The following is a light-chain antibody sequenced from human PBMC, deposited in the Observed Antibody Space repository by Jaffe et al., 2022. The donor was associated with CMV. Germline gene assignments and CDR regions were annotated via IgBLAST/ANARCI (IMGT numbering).Light chain of an antibody. V-gene: IGKV1-5*03. CDR2: KAS. CDR1: QSISSW. CDR3: QQYNSYSRT. Sequence: DIQMTQSPSTLSASVGDTVTITCRASQSISSWLAWYQQKPGKAPNLLIYKASTLESGVPSRFSGSGSGTEFTLTISSLQPDDVASYYCQQYNSYSRTFGQGTKVEIK. J-gene: IGKJ1*01.